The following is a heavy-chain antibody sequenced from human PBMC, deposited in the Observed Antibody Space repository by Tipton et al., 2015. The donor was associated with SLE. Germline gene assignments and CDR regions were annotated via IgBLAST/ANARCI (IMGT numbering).Heavy chain of an antibody. V-gene: IGHV4-39*07. CDR3: ARGLGITMSWFDY. J-gene: IGHJ4*02. CDR2: INHSGST. Sequence: TLSLTCTVSGGSISSSSYYWGWIRQPPGKGLEWIGEINHSGSTNYNPSLKSRVTISVDTSKNQFSLKLSSVTAADTAVYYCARGLGITMSWFDYWGQGTLVTVSS. D-gene: IGHD3-10*02. CDR1: GGSISSSSYY.